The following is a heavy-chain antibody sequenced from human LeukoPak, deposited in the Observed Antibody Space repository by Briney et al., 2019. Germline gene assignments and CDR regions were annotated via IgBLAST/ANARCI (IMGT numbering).Heavy chain of an antibody. CDR1: GFTFSSYG. D-gene: IGHD6-13*01. CDR3: AKDSAPQYSSSPVRY. Sequence: PGGSLRLSCAASGFTFSSYGMHWVRQAPGKGLEWVAVISYDGSNKYYADSVKGRFTISRDNSKNTLYLQMNSLRAEDTAVYYCAKDSAPQYSSSPVRYWGQGTLVTVSS. J-gene: IGHJ4*02. V-gene: IGHV3-30*18. CDR2: ISYDGSNK.